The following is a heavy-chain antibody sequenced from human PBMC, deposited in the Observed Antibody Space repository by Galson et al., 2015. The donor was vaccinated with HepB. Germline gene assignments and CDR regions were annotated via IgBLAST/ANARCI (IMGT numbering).Heavy chain of an antibody. D-gene: IGHD3-9*01. V-gene: IGHV1-46*03. J-gene: IGHJ4*02. Sequence: SVKVSCKASGYTFTSYYMHWVRQAPGQGLEWMGIINPSGGSTSYAQKFQGRVTMTRDTSTSTVYMELSSLRSEDTAVYYCARSPNYDILTGYSSYYFDYWGQGTLVTVSS. CDR3: ARSPNYDILTGYSSYYFDY. CDR1: GYTFTSYY. CDR2: INPSGGST.